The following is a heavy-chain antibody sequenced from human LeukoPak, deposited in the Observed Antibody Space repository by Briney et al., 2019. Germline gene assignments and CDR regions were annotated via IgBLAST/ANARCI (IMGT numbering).Heavy chain of an antibody. CDR1: GGSISSYY. CDR2: IYTSGST. Sequence: SETLSLTCTVSGGSISSYYWSWIRQPAGKGLEWIGRIYTSGSTNYNPSLKSRVTMSVDTSKTQFSLNLSSVTAADTAVYYCAREKYSSSWYGGNYDHYMDVWGKGTTVTVSS. D-gene: IGHD6-13*01. J-gene: IGHJ6*03. CDR3: AREKYSSSWYGGNYDHYMDV. V-gene: IGHV4-4*07.